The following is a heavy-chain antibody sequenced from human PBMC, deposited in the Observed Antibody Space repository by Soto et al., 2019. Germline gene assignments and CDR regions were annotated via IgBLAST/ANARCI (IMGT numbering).Heavy chain of an antibody. D-gene: IGHD6-13*01. V-gene: IGHV3-23*01. CDR1: GFTFSRHA. CDR2: LDAGDTT. Sequence: EVQLLESGGNLVQPGGSLRLSCAASGFTFSRHAMSWVRQAPGEGLEWVSTLDAGDTTYYADSVKGRFTISRDNARNTLPLQMNSLRVEEPAVYSWAKDPRAYSTHRGYFSDHWGPGNLVTVSS. J-gene: IGHJ4*02. CDR3: AKDPRAYSTHRGYFSDH.